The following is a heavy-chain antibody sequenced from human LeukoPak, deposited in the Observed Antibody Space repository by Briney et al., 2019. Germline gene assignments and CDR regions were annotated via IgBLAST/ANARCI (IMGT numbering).Heavy chain of an antibody. CDR1: GYTLTELS. CDR3: ARDFSNFSYGTWFDP. CDR2: FDPEDGET. J-gene: IGHJ5*02. D-gene: IGHD1-1*01. Sequence: ASVKVSCKVSGYTLTELSMHWVRQAPGKGLEWMGGFDPEDGETIYAQKFQGRVTMTTDTSTSTVYMELRSLRSDDTALYFCARDFSNFSYGTWFDPWGQGTLVTVSS. V-gene: IGHV1-24*01.